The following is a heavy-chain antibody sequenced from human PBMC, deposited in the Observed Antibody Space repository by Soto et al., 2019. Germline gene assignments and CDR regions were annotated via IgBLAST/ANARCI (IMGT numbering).Heavy chain of an antibody. Sequence: SETLSLTCAVSGGSISSGGYSWSWIRQPPGKGLEWIGYIYYSGSTNYNPSLKSRVTISVDTSKNQFSLKLSSVTAADTAVYYCARVKAYDILTGYYPPYYFDYWGQGTLVTVSS. CDR3: ARVKAYDILTGYYPPYYFDY. J-gene: IGHJ4*02. V-gene: IGHV4-61*08. CDR1: GGSISSGGYS. CDR2: IYYSGST. D-gene: IGHD3-9*01.